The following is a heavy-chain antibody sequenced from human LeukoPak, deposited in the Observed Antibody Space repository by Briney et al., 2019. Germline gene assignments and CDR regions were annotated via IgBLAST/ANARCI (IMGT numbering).Heavy chain of an antibody. CDR1: GYTFTGYY. CDR2: ISAYSGNT. D-gene: IGHD2-8*02. Sequence: ASVKVSCKASGYTFTGYYMHWVRQAPGQGLEWMGWISAYSGNTNYAQKFQGRVTMTRDTSTSTAYMELSRLRSDDTAVYYCASGFPRVLHRLVVRYWGQGTLVTVSS. J-gene: IGHJ4*02. CDR3: ASGFPRVLHRLVVRY. V-gene: IGHV1-2*02.